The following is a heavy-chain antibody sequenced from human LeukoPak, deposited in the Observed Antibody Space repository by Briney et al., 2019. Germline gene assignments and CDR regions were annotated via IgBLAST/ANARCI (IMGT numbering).Heavy chain of an antibody. CDR3: AKESAWGIYSGYNFDY. J-gene: IGHJ4*02. Sequence: SETLSLTCTVSGGSISSSSYYWGWIRQPPGKGLEWIGSIYYSGSTYYNPSLKSRVTISVDTSKNQFSLKLSSVTAADTAVYYCAKESAWGIYSGYNFDYWGQGTLVTVSS. CDR1: GGSISSSSYY. D-gene: IGHD5-12*01. CDR2: IYYSGST. V-gene: IGHV4-39*07.